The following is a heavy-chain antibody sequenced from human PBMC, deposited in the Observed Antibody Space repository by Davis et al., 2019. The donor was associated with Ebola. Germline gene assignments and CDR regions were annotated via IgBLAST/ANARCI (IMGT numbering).Heavy chain of an antibody. D-gene: IGHD3-9*01. J-gene: IGHJ6*04. CDR1: VLTFTSYS. V-gene: IGHV3-23*01. CDR2: LSGSGGST. CDR3: AKSGLSFRMVKYHYGMDV. Sequence: AGSLRLSCAASVLTFTSYSMNWVRQPPGKGLEWVSALSGSGGSTYYADSVKGRFTISIDNSKKSPYVQMNSLRAEDTAVYYCAKSGLSFRMVKYHYGMDVWGKGTTVTVSS.